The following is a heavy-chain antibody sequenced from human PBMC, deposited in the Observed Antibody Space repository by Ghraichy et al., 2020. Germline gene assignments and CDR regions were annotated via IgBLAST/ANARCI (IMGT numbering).Heavy chain of an antibody. CDR3: ARVMTKFGEVPYHDAFDI. CDR2: INPNSGGT. V-gene: IGHV1-2*02. CDR1: EYTFTGSY. J-gene: IGHJ3*02. D-gene: IGHD3-10*01. Sequence: ASVKVSCKASEYTFTGSYMHWVRQAPGQGLEWMGWINPNSGGTNYLEKFQGRVSMTRGTSISTVYMELSSLRSDDPAVYYFARVMTKFGEVPYHDAFDIWGQGTMVTVSS.